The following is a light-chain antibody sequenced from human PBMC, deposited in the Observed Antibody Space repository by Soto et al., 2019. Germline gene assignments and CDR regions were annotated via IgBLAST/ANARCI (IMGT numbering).Light chain of an antibody. CDR3: QQYSDNWT. Sequence: DIQMPQSPSTLSASVGDRVTITCRASQSISSWLAWYQQKPGTAPNLLIYKASTLQGGVPSRFSGSGSGTEFTLTISSLQPDDSAIYYCQQYSDNWTFGQGTKVDIK. CDR1: QSISSW. J-gene: IGKJ1*01. V-gene: IGKV1-5*03. CDR2: KAS.